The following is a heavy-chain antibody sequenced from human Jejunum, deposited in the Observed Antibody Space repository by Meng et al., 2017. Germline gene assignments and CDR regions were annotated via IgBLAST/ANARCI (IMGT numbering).Heavy chain of an antibody. CDR2: INHSGST. CDR3: ARAYCTDVSCHDFFDS. D-gene: IGHD2-8*01. V-gene: IGHV4-34*01. CDR1: CASFSGYK. Sequence: QGQIQQWGAGLLRPSETLSLTCAVYCASFSGYKWNWIRQPPGKGLEWIGEINHSGSTTYNPSLKGRVTISADRSKNQFSLRLTSVTAADTAIYYCARAYCTDVSCHDFFDSWGQGTLVTVSS. J-gene: IGHJ4*02.